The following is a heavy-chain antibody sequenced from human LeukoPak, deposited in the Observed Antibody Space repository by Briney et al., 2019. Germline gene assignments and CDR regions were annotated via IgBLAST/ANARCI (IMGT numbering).Heavy chain of an antibody. CDR2: ISSSSSYI. CDR3: ARGAEELLSSDYMDV. V-gene: IGHV3-21*01. J-gene: IGHJ6*03. D-gene: IGHD2-2*01. CDR1: GFTFSSYS. Sequence: PGGSLRLPCAASGFTFSSYSMNWVRQAPGKGLEWVSSISSSSSYIYYADSVKGRFTISRDNAKNSLYLQMNSLRAEDTAVYYCARGAEELLSSDYMDVWGKGTTVTVSS.